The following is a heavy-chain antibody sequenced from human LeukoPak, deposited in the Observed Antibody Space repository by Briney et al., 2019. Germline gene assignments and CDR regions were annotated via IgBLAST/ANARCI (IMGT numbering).Heavy chain of an antibody. D-gene: IGHD3-22*01. V-gene: IGHV1-69*05. CDR3: ARDRGSSGLGAFDI. Sequence: VASVKVSCKVSGYTLTELSMHWVRQAPGQGLEWMGGIIPIFGTANYAQKFQGRVTITTDESTSTAYMELSSLRSEDTAVYYCARDRGSSGLGAFDIWGQGTMVTVSS. CDR2: IIPIFGTA. CDR1: GYTLTELS. J-gene: IGHJ3*02.